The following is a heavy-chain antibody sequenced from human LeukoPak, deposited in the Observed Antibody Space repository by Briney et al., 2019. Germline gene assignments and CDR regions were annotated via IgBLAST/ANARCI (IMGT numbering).Heavy chain of an antibody. CDR1: GGSFSGYY. CDR2: INHSGST. J-gene: IGHJ4*02. CDR3: ARRAYSSGFDYIDY. D-gene: IGHD6-19*01. V-gene: IGHV4-34*01. Sequence: SETLSLTCAVYGGSFSGYYWSWIRQPPGKGLEWIGEINHSGSTKYNPSLKSRVTISVDTSKSQFSLKLSSVIAADTAVYYCARRAYSSGFDYIDYWGQGTLVTVSS.